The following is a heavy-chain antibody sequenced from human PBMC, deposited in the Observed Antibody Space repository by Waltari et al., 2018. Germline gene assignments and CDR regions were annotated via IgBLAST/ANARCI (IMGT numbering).Heavy chain of an antibody. D-gene: IGHD5-12*01. CDR3: ARVRGYSGYDAWDDAFDI. J-gene: IGHJ3*02. CDR2: INPNSGGT. Sequence: QVQLVQSGAEVKKPGASVKVSCKASGYTFTGYYMHWVRQAPGQGLEWMGWINPNSGGTNYAQKFQGRVTMTRDTSISTAYMELSRLRSDDTAVYYCARVRGYSGYDAWDDAFDIWGQGTMVTVSS. CDR1: GYTFTGYY. V-gene: IGHV1-2*02.